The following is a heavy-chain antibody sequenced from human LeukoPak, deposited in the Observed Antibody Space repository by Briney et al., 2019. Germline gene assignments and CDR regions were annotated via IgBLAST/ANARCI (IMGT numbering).Heavy chain of an antibody. Sequence: GGSLRLSCAASGFTSRSYWMHWVRLPPGKGLVWVSRIKSDGSSTSYADFVKGRFTISRDNAKNTLYLQMNSLRAEDTAVYYCARGDPTVTTTGSGGLDIWGQGTMVTVSS. CDR3: ARGDPTVTTTGSGGLDI. V-gene: IGHV3-74*01. J-gene: IGHJ3*02. CDR1: GFTSRSYW. CDR2: IKSDGSST. D-gene: IGHD4-17*01.